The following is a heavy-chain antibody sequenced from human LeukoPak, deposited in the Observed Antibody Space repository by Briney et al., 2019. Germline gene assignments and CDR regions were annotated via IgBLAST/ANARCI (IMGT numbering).Heavy chain of an antibody. CDR3: TRGVYYYGSGTYYYFDS. V-gene: IGHV3-49*04. J-gene: IGHJ4*02. D-gene: IGHD3-10*01. CDR1: SGSFSGYY. CDR2: IRSKVYGGTT. Sequence: LSLTCAVYSGSFSGYYWTWVRQAPGKGLEWVGFIRSKVYGGTTEYAASVKGRFTISRDDSKSIAYLQMNSLKIEDTAVYYCTRGVYYYGSGTYYYFDSWGQGTLVTVSS.